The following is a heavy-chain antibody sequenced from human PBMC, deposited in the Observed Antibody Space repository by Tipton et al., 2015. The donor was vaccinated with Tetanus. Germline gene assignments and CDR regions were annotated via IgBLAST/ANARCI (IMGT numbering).Heavy chain of an antibody. CDR2: IYYSGST. D-gene: IGHD2-2*01. V-gene: IGHV4-30-4*01. J-gene: IGHJ6*03. Sequence: LACSVSGDSIRSEDYYWGWIRQSPGKGLEWLGYIYYSGSTYNNPSLKSRVSISLDASKNQFSLSLNSVTAADSATYYCARLTCSSPSCYYYYYYYVDVWGTGTAVAVSS. CDR3: ARLTCSSPSCYYYYYYYVDV. CDR1: GDSIRSEDYY.